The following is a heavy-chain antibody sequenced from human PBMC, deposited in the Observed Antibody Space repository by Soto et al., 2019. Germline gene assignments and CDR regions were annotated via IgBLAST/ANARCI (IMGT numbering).Heavy chain of an antibody. CDR1: GFTFSNAW. D-gene: IGHD2-15*01. CDR2: IKSKTDGGTT. Sequence: GGSLRLSCAASGFTFSNAWMSWVRQAPGKGLEWVGRIKSKTDGGTTDYAAPVKGRFTISRDDSKNTLYLQMNSLKTEDTAVYYRTTDPWGQDCSGGSCYPPHWGQGTLVTVSS. V-gene: IGHV3-15*01. J-gene: IGHJ4*02. CDR3: TTDPWGQDCSGGSCYPPH.